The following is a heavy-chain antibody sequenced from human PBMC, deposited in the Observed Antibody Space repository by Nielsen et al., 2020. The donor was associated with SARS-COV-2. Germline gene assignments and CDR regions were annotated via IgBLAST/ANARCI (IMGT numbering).Heavy chain of an antibody. CDR1: GFTFSISA. D-gene: IGHD4-23*01. Sequence: SLRLSFAASGFTFSISAISWFRQAPANFLDWVSDITLHIYRMGYADSVKGRFTISRDNAKNYLYLQMNSLIPEDTAVYYCVKDLTDGGNGAPGFDSWGQGTLVDVSS. CDR3: VKDLTDGGNGAPGFDS. CDR2: ITLHIYRM. V-gene: IGHV3-9*01. J-gene: IGHJ4*02.